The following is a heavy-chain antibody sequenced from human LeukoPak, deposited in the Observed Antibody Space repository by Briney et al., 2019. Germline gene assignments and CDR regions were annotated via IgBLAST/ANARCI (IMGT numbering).Heavy chain of an antibody. CDR3: ARASVEHSIVAGDYFDY. D-gene: IGHD1/OR15-1a*01. CDR1: GYSINNAHY. V-gene: IGHV4-38-2*01. Sequence: SGTLSLTCAVSGYSINNAHYWAWIRQPPGKGLEWIGNISQSAIASYNPSLKSRVTTSLDTSNNHFSLDLRSVTAADTAVYFCARASVEHSIVAGDYFDYWGQGTLVTVSS. J-gene: IGHJ4*02. CDR2: ISQSAIA.